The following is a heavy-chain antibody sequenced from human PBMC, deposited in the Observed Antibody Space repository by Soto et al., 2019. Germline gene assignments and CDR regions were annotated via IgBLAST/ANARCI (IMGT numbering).Heavy chain of an antibody. CDR1: GGSVSSGSYY. CDR2: IYYSGST. V-gene: IGHV4-61*01. D-gene: IGHD6-13*01. Sequence: SDTLSLTCTVSGGSVSSGSYYWSWIRQPPGKGLEWIGYIYYSGSTNYNPSLKSRVTISVDTSKNQFSLKLSSVTAADTAVYYFARGRKDYSSSWYVGWGQGTLVTVSS. J-gene: IGHJ4*02. CDR3: ARGRKDYSSSWYVG.